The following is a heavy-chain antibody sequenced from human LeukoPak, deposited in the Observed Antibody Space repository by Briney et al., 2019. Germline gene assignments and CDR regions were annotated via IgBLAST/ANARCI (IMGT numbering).Heavy chain of an antibody. CDR1: GFTFRSYN. D-gene: IGHD3-10*01. J-gene: IGHJ6*02. Sequence: GGSLRLSCAASGFTFRSYNMNWVRQAPGKALEWVSSISRSSIYIYYADSVKGRYTISRDNAETSLSLQMNSLSAEDTAVYYCARDSGDGSGTYYLYGMDVWGQGTTVTVSS. V-gene: IGHV3-21*01. CDR3: ARDSGDGSGTYYLYGMDV. CDR2: ISRSSIYI.